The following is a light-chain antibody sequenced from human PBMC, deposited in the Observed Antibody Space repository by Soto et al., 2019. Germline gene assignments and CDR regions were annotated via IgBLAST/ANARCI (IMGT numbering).Light chain of an antibody. CDR1: SSDVGGYNY. J-gene: IGLJ1*01. Sequence: QSALTQPASVSGSPEQSITISCTGTSSDVGGYNYVSWYQHHPGKAPKLMIFDVSNRPSGVSNRFSGSKSGNTASLTISGLQPEDEADSYCSSYTTSNTRQIVFGTGTKVTVL. V-gene: IGLV2-14*03. CDR2: DVS. CDR3: SSYTTSNTRQIV.